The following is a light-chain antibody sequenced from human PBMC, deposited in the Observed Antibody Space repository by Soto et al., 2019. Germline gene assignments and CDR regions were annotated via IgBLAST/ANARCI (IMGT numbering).Light chain of an antibody. CDR1: SSDIGGYNS. V-gene: IGLV2-8*01. CDR2: DVT. CDR3: SSYTDRKNLV. J-gene: IGLJ1*01. Sequence: QSALTQSPSASGSPGQSVRSSCTGTSSDIGGYNSVSWYQQHPGKAPKVMIYDVTKRPSGVPDRFSGSKSGNTASLTVSALQAEDEADYYCSSYTDRKNLVFGT.